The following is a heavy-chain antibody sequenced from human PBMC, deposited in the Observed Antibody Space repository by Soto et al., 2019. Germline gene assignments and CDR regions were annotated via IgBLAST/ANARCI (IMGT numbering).Heavy chain of an antibody. CDR3: ARDLYYDILTGYYRGIDY. D-gene: IGHD3-9*01. Sequence: GGSLRLSCAASGFTFSSYWMSWVRQAPGKGLEWVANIKQDGSEKYYVAFVKGRFTISRDNAKISLYLQMNSLRAEDTAVFYFARDLYYDILTGYYRGIDYWGQGTRVTVSS. V-gene: IGHV3-7*01. J-gene: IGHJ4*02. CDR1: GFTFSSYW. CDR2: IKQDGSEK.